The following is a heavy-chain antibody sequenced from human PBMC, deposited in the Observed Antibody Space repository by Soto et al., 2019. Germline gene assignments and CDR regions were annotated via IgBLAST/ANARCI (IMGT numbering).Heavy chain of an antibody. J-gene: IGHJ4*02. CDR3: ARSPTRDYNISPYFDY. V-gene: IGHV4-31*03. CDR2: IYYSGST. Sequence: SLTCTVSGGSISSGGYYWSWIRQHPGKGLEWIGYIYYSGSTYYNPSLKSRVTISVDTSKNQFSLKLSSVTAADTAVYYCARSPTRDYNISPYFDYWCQGTLVTV. D-gene: IGHD4-17*01. CDR1: GGSISSGGYY.